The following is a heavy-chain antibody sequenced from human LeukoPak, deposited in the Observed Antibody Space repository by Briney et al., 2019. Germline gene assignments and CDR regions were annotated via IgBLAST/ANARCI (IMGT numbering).Heavy chain of an antibody. Sequence: ASVTVSFKVSGNSLSELSIQWVRQAPGKGLECVGGFDPEEAKMVYAQNFQGRVTMTEDTSTQTAYMELSGLTSGDTAVYYCTTRSGDFWSGFVNWGQGTLVTVSS. D-gene: IGHD3-3*01. V-gene: IGHV1-24*01. J-gene: IGHJ4*02. CDR3: TTRSGDFWSGFVN. CDR1: GNSLSELS. CDR2: FDPEEAKM.